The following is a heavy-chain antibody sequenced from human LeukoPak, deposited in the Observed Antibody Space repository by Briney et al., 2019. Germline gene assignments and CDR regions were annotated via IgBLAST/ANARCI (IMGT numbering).Heavy chain of an antibody. CDR1: GFTLSTYW. V-gene: IGHV3-7*04. Sequence: PGGSLRLSCAASGFTLSTYWMSWVRQAPGKGLEWVANINRDGSGKHYVDSVRGRFTISRDNAKNSLYLQMNSLRAEDTAVYYCARVQTGTTNWFDPWGQGTLVTVSS. CDR3: ARVQTGTTNWFDP. CDR2: INRDGSGK. D-gene: IGHD1-1*01. J-gene: IGHJ5*02.